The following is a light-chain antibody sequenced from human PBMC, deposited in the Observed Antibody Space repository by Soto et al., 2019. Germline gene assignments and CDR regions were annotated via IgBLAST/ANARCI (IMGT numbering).Light chain of an antibody. CDR1: SSYIGAGYD. V-gene: IGLV1-40*01. Sequence: QSVLTQPPSVFGAPGQRVTISCTGSSSYIGAGYDVHWYQQLPGAAPKLLFYGNTNRPSGVPDRFSGSKSGTSASLAITGLQAEDEADYYCQSYDSSLSGYVFGTGTKVTVL. CDR3: QSYDSSLSGYV. J-gene: IGLJ1*01. CDR2: GNT.